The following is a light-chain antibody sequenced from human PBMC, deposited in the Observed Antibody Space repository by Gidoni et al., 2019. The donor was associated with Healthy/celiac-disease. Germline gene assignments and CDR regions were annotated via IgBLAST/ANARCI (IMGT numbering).Light chain of an antibody. CDR2: DAS. CDR3: QQRSNWPLT. Sequence: ERVLTQSPATLSLSPGERATLSCRASQSVSSYLAWYQQKPGQAPRLLIYDASNRATGIPARFSGSGSGTDFTLTISSLEPEDFAVYYCQQRSNWPLTFXPXTKVDIK. CDR1: QSVSSY. V-gene: IGKV3-11*01. J-gene: IGKJ3*01.